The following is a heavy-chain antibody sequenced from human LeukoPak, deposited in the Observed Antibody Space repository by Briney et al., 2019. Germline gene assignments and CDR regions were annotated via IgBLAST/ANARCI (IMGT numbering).Heavy chain of an antibody. D-gene: IGHD3-22*01. Sequence: GGSLRLSCGASGFTFSTYGMHWVRQAPGKGLEWVAFIRYDGNNKYYTDSVKDRFTISRDNAKNSLYLQMNSLRAEDTALYYCAKDGRSGSYSFDYWGQGTLVTVSS. V-gene: IGHV3-30*02. CDR1: GFTFSTYG. J-gene: IGHJ4*02. CDR3: AKDGRSGSYSFDY. CDR2: IRYDGNNK.